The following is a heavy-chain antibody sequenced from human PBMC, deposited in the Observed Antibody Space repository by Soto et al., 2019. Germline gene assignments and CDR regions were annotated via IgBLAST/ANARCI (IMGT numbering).Heavy chain of an antibody. J-gene: IGHJ6*02. CDR1: GFTFTSSA. V-gene: IGHV1-58*01. Sequence: GASVKVSCKASGFTFTSSAVQWVRQARGQRLEWIGWIVVGSGNTNYAQKFQERVTITRDMSTSTAYMELSSLRSEDTAVYYCAADHRSGYYFSYYYYGMDVWGQGTTVTVSS. D-gene: IGHD3-22*01. CDR3: AADHRSGYYFSYYYYGMDV. CDR2: IVVGSGNT.